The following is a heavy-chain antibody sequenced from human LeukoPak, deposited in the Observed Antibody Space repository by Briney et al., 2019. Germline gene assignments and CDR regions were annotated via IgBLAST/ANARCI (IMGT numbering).Heavy chain of an antibody. J-gene: IGHJ4*02. CDR1: GYSFTSYD. D-gene: IGHD3-10*01. CDR2: MNPNSGNT. CDR3: ARGHYYGSLFPDY. Sequence: SVKVSCKASGYSFTSYDINWVRQATGQGVEWLGWMNPNSGNTGYAQKFQGRVTMTRNTSISTAYMELSSLRSEDTAVYYCARGHYYGSLFPDYWGQGTLVTVSS. V-gene: IGHV1-8*01.